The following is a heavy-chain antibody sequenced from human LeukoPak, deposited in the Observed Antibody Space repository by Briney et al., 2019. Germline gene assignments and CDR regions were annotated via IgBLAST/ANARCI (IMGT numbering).Heavy chain of an antibody. D-gene: IGHD1-26*01. Sequence: DPSETLSLTCTVSSGSISSYYWSWLRQPAGKGLEWIGRIYSSGSTNYNPSLKSRVTMSADTSKKQFSLKLSSVAAADTAVYYCARGGSGSYRFFDYWGQGALVTVSS. J-gene: IGHJ4*02. CDR3: ARGGSGSYRFFDY. V-gene: IGHV4-4*07. CDR2: IYSSGST. CDR1: SGSISSYY.